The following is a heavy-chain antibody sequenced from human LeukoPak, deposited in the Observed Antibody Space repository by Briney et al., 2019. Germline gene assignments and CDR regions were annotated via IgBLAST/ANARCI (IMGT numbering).Heavy chain of an antibody. D-gene: IGHD2-2*02. J-gene: IGHJ3*02. V-gene: IGHV3-74*01. CDR2: INGDGRNI. Sequence: GGSLRLSCVASGFTFSSYWMHWVRQDPRKGLVWVSRINGDGRNINYADSVRGRFTISRDNSKNTLYLQMNSLRAEDTAVYYCANADLNLYGGMGIDAFDIWGQGTMVTVSS. CDR3: ANADLNLYGGMGIDAFDI. CDR1: GFTFSSYW.